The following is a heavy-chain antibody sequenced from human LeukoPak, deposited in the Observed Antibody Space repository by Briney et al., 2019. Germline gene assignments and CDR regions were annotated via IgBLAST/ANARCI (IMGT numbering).Heavy chain of an antibody. Sequence: PSETLSLTCTVSSGSISTSNYYWGWVRQPPGTALEWIGNIFYSGSTYYSPSLKSRVTISVDTSKNQFSLKLSSVTAADTAVYYCARGFPYYYGSGSYLPRKNFDYWGQGTLVTVSS. CDR3: ARGFPYYYGSGSYLPRKNFDY. CDR1: SGSISTSNYY. J-gene: IGHJ4*02. CDR2: IFYSGST. D-gene: IGHD3-10*01. V-gene: IGHV4-39*07.